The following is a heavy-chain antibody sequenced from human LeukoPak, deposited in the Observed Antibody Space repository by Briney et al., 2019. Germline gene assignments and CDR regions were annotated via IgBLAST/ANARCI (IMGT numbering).Heavy chain of an antibody. V-gene: IGHV3-48*03. CDR1: GFTFSTYE. CDR2: ISSSGATI. J-gene: IGHJ4*02. Sequence: PGGSLRLSCAASGFTFSTYEMTWVHQAPGKGLEWVSYISSSGATIYYADSVKGRFTISRDNANNSLYLQMNTLRAEDTAVYYCARGTYSSGWYHYWGQGTLVTVSS. CDR3: ARGTYSSGWYHY. D-gene: IGHD6-19*01.